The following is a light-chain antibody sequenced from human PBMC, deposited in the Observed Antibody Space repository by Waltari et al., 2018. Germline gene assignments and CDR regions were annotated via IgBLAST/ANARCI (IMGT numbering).Light chain of an antibody. Sequence: QSVLTQPPSVSGTPGQRVTISCSGSNSNIGGNFVNWYQQLPGKAPKLLIYKDKPGPSGVTDRFSAAKAGPSAAVAITGLQAEDEADYYCAVWDDSLGGVFGGGTKLTVL. V-gene: IGLV1-44*01. CDR3: AVWDDSLGGV. J-gene: IGLJ3*02. CDR1: NSNIGGNF. CDR2: KDK.